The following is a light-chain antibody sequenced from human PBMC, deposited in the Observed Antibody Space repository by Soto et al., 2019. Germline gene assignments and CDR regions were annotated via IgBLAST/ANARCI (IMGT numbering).Light chain of an antibody. CDR3: QESLSLPYT. CDR2: AAS. Sequence: DIQMTHSPSSLSASVGDRVTITCRASQAISTYLNWYQQTPGKAPKLLIYAASSLQSGVPSRFSGSGSGTDFTLTISSLQPEDFATYFCQESLSLPYTFGQGTRLEIK. CDR1: QAISTY. J-gene: IGKJ5*01. V-gene: IGKV1-39*01.